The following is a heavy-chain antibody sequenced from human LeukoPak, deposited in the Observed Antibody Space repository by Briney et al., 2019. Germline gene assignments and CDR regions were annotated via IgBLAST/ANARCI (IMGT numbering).Heavy chain of an antibody. J-gene: IGHJ5*02. V-gene: IGHV4-59*01. CDR2: IYYSGST. CDR1: GGSISSYY. Sequence: PSETLSLTCTVSGGSISSYYWSWIRQPPGKGLEWIGYIYYSGSTNYNPSLKSRVTISVDTSKNQFSLKLSSVTAADTAVYYCAREQIAVAGPRQFNWFDPWGQGTLVTVSS. D-gene: IGHD6-19*01. CDR3: AREQIAVAGPRQFNWFDP.